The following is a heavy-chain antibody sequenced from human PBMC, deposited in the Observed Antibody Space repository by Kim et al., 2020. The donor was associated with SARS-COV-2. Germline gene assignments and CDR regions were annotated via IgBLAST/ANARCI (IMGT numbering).Heavy chain of an antibody. J-gene: IGHJ4*02. CDR1: GFTFSSYG. Sequence: GGSLRLSCAASGFTFSSYGMHWVRQAPGKGLEWVAVIGYDGSNKYYADSVKGRFTISRDNSKNTLYLQMNSLRAEDTAVYYCATDVRIDDSSDYWGQGTLVTVSS. D-gene: IGHD3-22*01. CDR3: ATDVRIDDSSDY. CDR2: IGYDGSNK. V-gene: IGHV3-33*01.